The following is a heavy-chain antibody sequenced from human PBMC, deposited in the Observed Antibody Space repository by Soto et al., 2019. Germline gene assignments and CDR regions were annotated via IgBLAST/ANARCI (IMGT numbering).Heavy chain of an antibody. V-gene: IGHV5-51*01. CDR1: GYSFTSYW. CDR2: IYPGDSDT. D-gene: IGHD3-10*01. CDR3: ARQYGSGSYVPYYFDY. Sequence: GESLKISCKGSGYSFTSYWIGWVRQMPGKGLEWMGIIYPGDSDTRYSPSFQGQVTISADKSISTAYLQWSSLKASDTAMYYCARQYGSGSYVPYYFDYWGQGTLVTVSS. J-gene: IGHJ4*02.